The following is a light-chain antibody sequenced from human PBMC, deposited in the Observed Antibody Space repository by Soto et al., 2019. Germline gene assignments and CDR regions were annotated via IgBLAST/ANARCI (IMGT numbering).Light chain of an antibody. Sequence: QSALTQPASVSGSPGQSIAISCTGTSSDIGSYHYVSWYQHHPGKAPKLIIYEVSNRPSGVSDRFSGSKSGNTASLTISGLPAEDEADYYCSSYASSSTLVFGGGTKVTVL. V-gene: IGLV2-14*01. CDR2: EVS. CDR1: SSDIGSYHY. J-gene: IGLJ2*01. CDR3: SSYASSSTLV.